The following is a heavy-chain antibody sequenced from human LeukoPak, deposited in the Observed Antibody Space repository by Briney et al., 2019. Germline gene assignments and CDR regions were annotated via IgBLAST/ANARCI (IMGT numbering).Heavy chain of an antibody. CDR2: IIPIFGIA. J-gene: IGHJ6*01. Sequence: SVKVSCEASGGTFSSYAISWVRQAPGQGLEWMGRIIPIFGIANYAQKFQGRVTITADKSTSTAYMELSSLRSEDTAVYYCARDQAVVVAAEDYYGMDVWGQGTTVTVSS. CDR3: ARDQAVVVAAEDYYGMDV. D-gene: IGHD2-15*01. V-gene: IGHV1-69*04. CDR1: GGTFSSYA.